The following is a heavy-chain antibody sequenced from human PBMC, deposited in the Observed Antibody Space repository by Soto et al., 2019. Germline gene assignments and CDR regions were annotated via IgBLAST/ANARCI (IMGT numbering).Heavy chain of an antibody. CDR2: IYYSGST. CDR3: ARESTGYSSGGCWFDP. J-gene: IGHJ5*02. D-gene: IGHD6-19*01. V-gene: IGHV4-31*03. CDR1: GGSISSGGYY. Sequence: QVQLQESGPGLVKPSQTLSLTCTVSGGSISSGGYYWSWIRQHPGKGLEWIGYIYYSGSTYYNPSIKSRVTISVDTSKNQFSLKLSSVTAADTAVYYCARESTGYSSGGCWFDPWGQGTLVTVSS.